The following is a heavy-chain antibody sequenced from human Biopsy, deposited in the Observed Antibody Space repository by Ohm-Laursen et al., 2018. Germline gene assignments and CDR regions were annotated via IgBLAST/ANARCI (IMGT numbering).Heavy chain of an antibody. CDR2: IIPMFGTA. CDR3: ARGPHSGSHSCFDY. CDR1: GVPFINYA. Sequence: SVKVSCQSSGVPFINYAISWARQAPGPGLEWMGGIIPMFGTANYAQMFQGRVTISADESMSTSYMELSSLTTEDTAIYYCARGPHSGSHSCFDYWGRGTLVTVSS. D-gene: IGHD1-26*01. J-gene: IGHJ4*02. V-gene: IGHV1-69*13.